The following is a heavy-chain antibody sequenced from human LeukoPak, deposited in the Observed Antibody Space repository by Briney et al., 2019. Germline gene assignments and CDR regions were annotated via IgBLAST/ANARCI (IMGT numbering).Heavy chain of an antibody. CDR3: ARDLIGRYTFDY. J-gene: IGHJ4*02. Sequence: GRSLRLSCAASGFTFSDYNMHWVRQAPRKGLDWVALMSPDGNKKYYADSVKGRFTISRDNSKNTVDLQLNSLRAEDTAVYYCARDLIGRYTFDYCGQGTLVTVSS. V-gene: IGHV3-30-3*01. CDR1: GFTFSDYN. CDR2: MSPDGNKK. D-gene: IGHD3-10*01.